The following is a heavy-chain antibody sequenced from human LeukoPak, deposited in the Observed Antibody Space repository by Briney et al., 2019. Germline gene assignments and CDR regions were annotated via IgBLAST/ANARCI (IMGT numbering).Heavy chain of an antibody. D-gene: IGHD2-2*01. CDR3: ARDRDIVVVPAATEVFDP. CDR1: GYTFTRYG. J-gene: IGHJ5*02. Sequence: ASVKVSCKASGYTFTRYGISWVRQAPGQGLEWMGWISAYNGNTNYAQKLQGRVTMTTDTSTSTAYMELRSLRSDDTAVYYCARDRDIVVVPAATEVFDPWGQGTLVTVSS. V-gene: IGHV1-18*01. CDR2: ISAYNGNT.